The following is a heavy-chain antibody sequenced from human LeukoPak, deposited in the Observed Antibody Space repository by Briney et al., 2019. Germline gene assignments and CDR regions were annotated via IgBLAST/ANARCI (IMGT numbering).Heavy chain of an antibody. CDR1: GGSFSGYY. J-gene: IGHJ4*02. CDR2: INHSGST. D-gene: IGHD6-19*01. Sequence: SETLSLTCAVYGGSFSGYYRSWIRQPPGKGLEWIGEINHSGSTNYNPSLKSRVTISVDTSKNQFSLELSSVTAADTAVYYCARKWLGSFDYWGQGTLVTVSS. CDR3: ARKWLGSFDY. V-gene: IGHV4-34*01.